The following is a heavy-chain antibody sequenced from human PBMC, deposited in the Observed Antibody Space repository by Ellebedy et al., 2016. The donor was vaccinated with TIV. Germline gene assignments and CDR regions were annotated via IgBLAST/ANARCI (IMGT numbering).Heavy chain of an antibody. CDR1: GFTVSSNY. V-gene: IGHV3-66*01. CDR3: ARFSSYSSSWTNWFDP. Sequence: PGGSLRLTCAASGFTVSSNYMSWVRQAPGKGLEWVSVIYSGGSTYYADSVKGRFTISRDNSKNTLYLQMNSLRAEDTAVYYCARFSSYSSSWTNWFDPWGQGTLVTVSS. D-gene: IGHD6-13*01. CDR2: IYSGGST. J-gene: IGHJ5*02.